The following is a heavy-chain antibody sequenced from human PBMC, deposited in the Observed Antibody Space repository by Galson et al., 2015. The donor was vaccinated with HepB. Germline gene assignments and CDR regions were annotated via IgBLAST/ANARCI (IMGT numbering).Heavy chain of an antibody. J-gene: IGHJ4*02. CDR2: VMYSGYT. CDR3: ASIQAPGYDYGGAFDY. Sequence: SETLSLTCTVSGGSIRTSTYSWGWIRQPPGTGLEWIGSVMYSGYTSYNPHLTSRLTISVDTPKNQFSLTLTSVTAADTAVYYCASIQAPGYDYGGAFDYWGQGRLVTVSS. CDR1: GGSIRTSTYS. D-gene: IGHD5-18*01. V-gene: IGHV4-39*01.